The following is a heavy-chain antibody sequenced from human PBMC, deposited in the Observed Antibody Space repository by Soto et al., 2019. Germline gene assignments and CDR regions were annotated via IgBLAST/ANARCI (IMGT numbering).Heavy chain of an antibody. CDR2: INPNSGGT. V-gene: IGHV1-2*02. CDR1: GYTFTGYY. Sequence: VASVKVSCKASGYTFTGYYMHWVRQAPGQGLEWMGWINPNSGGTNYAQKFQGRVTMTRDTSISTAYMELSRLRSDDTAVYYCARDHPATIFGVVITFDYWGQGTLVTVSS. CDR3: ARDHPATIFGVVITFDY. J-gene: IGHJ4*02. D-gene: IGHD3-3*01.